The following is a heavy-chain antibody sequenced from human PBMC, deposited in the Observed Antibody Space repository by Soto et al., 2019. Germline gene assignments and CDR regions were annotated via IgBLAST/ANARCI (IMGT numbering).Heavy chain of an antibody. CDR3: ARERTTYYDFWSGYPATYFDY. CDR2: ISSSGSTI. Sequence: GGSLRLSCAASGFTFSDYYMSWIRQAPGKGLEWVSYISSSGSTIYYADSVKGRFTISRDNAKNSLYLQMNSLRAEDTAVYYCARERTTYYDFWSGYPATYFDYWGQGTLVTVPS. CDR1: GFTFSDYY. J-gene: IGHJ4*02. D-gene: IGHD3-3*01. V-gene: IGHV3-11*01.